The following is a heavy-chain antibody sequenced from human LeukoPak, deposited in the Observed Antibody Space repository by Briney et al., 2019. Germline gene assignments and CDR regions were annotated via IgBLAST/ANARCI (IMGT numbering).Heavy chain of an antibody. J-gene: IGHJ6*02. D-gene: IGHD2-2*01. CDR2: ISYDGSNK. V-gene: IGHV3-30*18. Sequence: PGGSLRLSCAASGFTFSSYGMHWVRQAPGKGLEWVAVISYDGSNKYYADSVKGRFTISRDNSKNTLYQQMNSLRAEDTAVYYCAKSVRPAAIGCGLDVWGQGTTITVSS. CDR3: AKSVRPAAIGCGLDV. CDR1: GFTFSSYG.